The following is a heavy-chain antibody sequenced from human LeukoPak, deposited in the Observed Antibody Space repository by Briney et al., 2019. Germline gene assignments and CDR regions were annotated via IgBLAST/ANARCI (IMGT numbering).Heavy chain of an antibody. J-gene: IGHJ4*02. V-gene: IGHV4-34*01. CDR2: INHSGST. D-gene: IGHD3-10*01. CDR1: GGSFSGYY. CDR3: ARGGYYGSGSRN. Sequence: PSETLSLTCAVYGGSFSGYYWSCSRQPPGKGLEWIGEINHSGSTNYNPSLKSRVTISVDTSKNQFSLKLSSVTAADTAVYYCARGGYYGSGSRNWGQGTLVTVSS.